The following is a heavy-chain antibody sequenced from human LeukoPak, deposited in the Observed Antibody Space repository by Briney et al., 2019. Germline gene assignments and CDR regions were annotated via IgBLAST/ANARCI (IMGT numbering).Heavy chain of an antibody. CDR1: GYTFTIYY. CDR3: ARVALPSSNSYGYEIFDY. J-gene: IGHJ4*02. CDR2: INPSGGST. Sequence: ASVTVSFTASGYTFTIYYMHWVRQATGQGLEWMGIINPSGGSTSYAQKFQGRVTMTRDTSTSTVYMEVSSLRSEDTAVYYCARVALPSSNSYGYEIFDYWGQGTLVTVSS. V-gene: IGHV1-46*01. D-gene: IGHD5-18*01.